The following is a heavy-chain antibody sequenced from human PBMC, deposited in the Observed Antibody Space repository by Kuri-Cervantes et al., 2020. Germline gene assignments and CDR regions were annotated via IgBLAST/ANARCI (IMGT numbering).Heavy chain of an antibody. Sequence: LSLTCAASGFTFSSYWMSWVRQAPGKGLEWVANIKQDGSEKYYVDSVKGRFTISRDNAKNSLYLQMNSLRAEDTAVYYCARGNRNTKDAFDIWGQGTVVTVSS. CDR2: IKQDGSEK. CDR3: ARGNRNTKDAFDI. V-gene: IGHV3-7*01. J-gene: IGHJ3*02. CDR1: GFTFSSYW. D-gene: IGHD1-14*01.